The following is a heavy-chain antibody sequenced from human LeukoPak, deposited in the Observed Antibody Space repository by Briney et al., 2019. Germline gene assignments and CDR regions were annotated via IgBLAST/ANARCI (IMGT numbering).Heavy chain of an antibody. D-gene: IGHD3-22*01. CDR3: ARGKTYYDISNDAFDI. CDR2: IYYSGST. V-gene: IGHV4-59*01. Sequence: SETLSLTCTVSSGSISSYYWSWTRQPPGKGLEWIGYIYYSGSTNYNPSLKSRVTISVDTSKNQFSLKLSSVAAADTAVYYCARGKTYYDISNDAFDIWGQGTMVTVSS. CDR1: SGSISSYY. J-gene: IGHJ3*02.